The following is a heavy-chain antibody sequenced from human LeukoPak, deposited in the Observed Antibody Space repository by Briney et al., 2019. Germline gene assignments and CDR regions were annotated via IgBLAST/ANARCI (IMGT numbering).Heavy chain of an antibody. V-gene: IGHV1-46*01. Sequence: ASVKVSCTASGYTFTSYYMHWVRQAPGQGLEWMGIINPSGGSTSYAQKFQGRVTMTRDTSTSTVYMELSSLRSEDTAVYYCAGAWYYDYVLFTGRPRRVDVAFDIWGQGTMVTVSS. CDR2: INPSGGST. CDR3: AGAWYYDYVLFTGRPRRVDVAFDI. D-gene: IGHD3-16*01. J-gene: IGHJ3*02. CDR1: GYTFTSYY.